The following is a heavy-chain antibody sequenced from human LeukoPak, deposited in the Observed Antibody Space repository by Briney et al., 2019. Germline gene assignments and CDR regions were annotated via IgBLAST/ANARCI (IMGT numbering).Heavy chain of an antibody. CDR2: IWYDGSNK. D-gene: IGHD5-24*01. CDR1: GFTFSSYG. J-gene: IGHJ4*02. CDR3: AVQGWLQFGTFDDY. Sequence: PGGSLRLSCAASGFTFSSYGMHWVRQAPGKGLEWVAVIWYDGSNKYYADSVKGRFTISRDNSKNTLYLQMNSLRAEDTAVYYCAVQGWLQFGTFDDYWGQGTLVTVSS. V-gene: IGHV3-33*01.